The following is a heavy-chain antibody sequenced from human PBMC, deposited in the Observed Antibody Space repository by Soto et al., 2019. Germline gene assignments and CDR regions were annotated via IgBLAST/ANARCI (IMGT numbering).Heavy chain of an antibody. V-gene: IGHV3-23*01. CDR3: AKDERGPYDFWSGYPDY. Sequence: GGSLRLSCAASGFTFSSYAMSWVRQAPGKGLEWVSAISGSGGSTYYADSVKGRFTISRDNSKNTLYLQMNSLRAEDTAVYYCAKDERGPYDFWSGYPDYWGPGTLVTVSS. CDR2: ISGSGGST. J-gene: IGHJ4*02. D-gene: IGHD3-3*01. CDR1: GFTFSSYA.